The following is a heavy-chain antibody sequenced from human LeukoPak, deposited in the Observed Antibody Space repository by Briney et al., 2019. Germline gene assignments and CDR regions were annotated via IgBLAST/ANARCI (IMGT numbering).Heavy chain of an antibody. V-gene: IGHV3-30*04. D-gene: IGHD2-15*01. CDR2: ISYDGSNK. J-gene: IGHJ4*02. CDR3: AKESEDTEGYFDY. CDR1: GFTFSSYA. Sequence: GGSLRLSCAASGFTFSSYAMSWVRQAPGKGLEWVAVISYDGSNKYYADSVKGRFTISRDNSKNTLYVQMNSLRAEDTAVYYCAKESEDTEGYFDYWGQGTLVTVSS.